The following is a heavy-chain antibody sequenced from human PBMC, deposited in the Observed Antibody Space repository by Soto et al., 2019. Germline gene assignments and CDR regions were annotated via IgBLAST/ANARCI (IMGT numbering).Heavy chain of an antibody. Sequence: XSVKDSCKGSGYTFTSYAMHWVRQAPGQRLEWMGWINAGNGNTKYSQKLQGRVTITRDTSASTAYMELSSLRSEDTAVYYCARDRCLVSCLASDAFDTWGQGTMVTVSS. V-gene: IGHV1-3*01. J-gene: IGHJ3*02. CDR1: GYTFTSYA. D-gene: IGHD2-2*01. CDR3: ARDRCLVSCLASDAFDT. CDR2: INAGNGNT.